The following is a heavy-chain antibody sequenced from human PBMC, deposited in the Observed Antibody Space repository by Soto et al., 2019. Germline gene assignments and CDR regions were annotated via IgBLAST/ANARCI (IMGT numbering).Heavy chain of an antibody. V-gene: IGHV1-2*04. CDR1: GYTFTGYY. CDR2: INPNSGGT. J-gene: IGHJ4*02. Sequence: ASVKVSCKASGYTFTGYYMHWVRQAPGQGLEWMGWINPNSGGTNYAQKFQGWVTMTRDTSISTAYMELSRLRSDDTAVYYCARAHYGDYLDFDYWGQGTLVTVSS. CDR3: ARAHYGDYLDFDY. D-gene: IGHD4-17*01.